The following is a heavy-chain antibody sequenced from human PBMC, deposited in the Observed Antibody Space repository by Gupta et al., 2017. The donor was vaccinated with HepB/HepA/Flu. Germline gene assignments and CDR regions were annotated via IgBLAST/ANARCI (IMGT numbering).Heavy chain of an antibody. J-gene: IGHJ6*03. Sequence: QLQLQESGPGLVKPSETLSLTCTVSGGSISSGCYYWGRLRPPPGKGLEWIGSIYYSGNTYYNSSLTGRVTTFVDTSKNEFSLKLSSVTAADTAVYYCARHRQGGEYCSKSSCRSYYMDVWGKGTTVTVSS. CDR1: GGSISSGCYY. D-gene: IGHD2-2*01. V-gene: IGHV4-39*01. CDR3: ARHRQGGEYCSKSSCRSYYMDV. CDR2: IYYSGNT.